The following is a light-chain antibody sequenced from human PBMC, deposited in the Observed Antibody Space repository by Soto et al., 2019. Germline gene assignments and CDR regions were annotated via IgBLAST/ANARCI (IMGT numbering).Light chain of an antibody. V-gene: IGKV1-5*01. CDR1: QSISTW. J-gene: IGKJ1*01. CDR3: QQYNNYWT. Sequence: DIQMTQSPSTLSASVGDRVTITCRASQSISTWLAWYQQKPGKAPNLLIYDVSSLESGVPSRFSGSGSGTEFTLTISSLQPDDLATYYCQQYNNYWTFGSGTKVDIK. CDR2: DVS.